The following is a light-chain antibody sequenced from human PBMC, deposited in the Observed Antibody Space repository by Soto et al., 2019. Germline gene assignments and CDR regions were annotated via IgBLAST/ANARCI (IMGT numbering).Light chain of an antibody. CDR3: QQYQNLPYT. Sequence: DIQMTQSPTSLSASVGDRVTITCQASQDIANSLNWYQQRAGKPPKLLIYDASDLERGVPSRFSGGASGTDFTLTISSLQPEDFATYYCQQYQNLPYTFGQGTKVEIK. J-gene: IGKJ2*01. CDR1: QDIANS. CDR2: DAS. V-gene: IGKV1-33*01.